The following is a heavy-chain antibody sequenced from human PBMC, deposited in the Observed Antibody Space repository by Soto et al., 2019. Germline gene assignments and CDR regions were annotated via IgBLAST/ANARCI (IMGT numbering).Heavy chain of an antibody. V-gene: IGHV3-15*01. J-gene: IGHJ4*02. D-gene: IGHD3-3*01. CDR3: CWSASIHYYFYX. Sequence: PGGSLRLSFAASGFTFSDAWMSWVRQAPGKGLERVFRIKSKGSGGTTEYPAKVKGRFNISRHDSKNMLYLQMNSMKTEDTAVYYCCWSASIHYYFYXWGQVTPVTASX. CDR2: IKSKGSGGTT. CDR1: GFTFSDAW.